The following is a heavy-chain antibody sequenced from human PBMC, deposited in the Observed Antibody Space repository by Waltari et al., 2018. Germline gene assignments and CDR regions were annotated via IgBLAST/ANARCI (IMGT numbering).Heavy chain of an antibody. V-gene: IGHV4-30-4*08. J-gene: IGHJ4*02. CDR3: ARGVVLGYDSSGPNFDY. D-gene: IGHD3-22*01. Sequence: QVQLQESGPGLVKPSQTLSLTCTVSGGSIRSGDYYWSWLRQPPGKGLEWIGYSYYSGSTYYNPSLKSRVTIAVDTSKNQFSLKLSSVTAADTAVYYCARGVVLGYDSSGPNFDYWGQGTLVTVSS. CDR1: GGSIRSGDYY. CDR2: SYYSGST.